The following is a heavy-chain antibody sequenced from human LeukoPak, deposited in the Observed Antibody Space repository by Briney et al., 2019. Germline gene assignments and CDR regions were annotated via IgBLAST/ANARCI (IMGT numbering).Heavy chain of an antibody. CDR2: IYHSGSI. V-gene: IGHV4-30-2*01. CDR1: GGSISSGDYY. J-gene: IGHJ3*01. CDR3: AATSAFEFITSSVAFDL. D-gene: IGHD6-6*01. Sequence: PSQTLSLTCTVSGGSISSGDYYWSWIRQPPGKGLEWIGHIYHSGSIYYNPSLKSRFTISIDRSKNHFSLKLSSMTAADTAVYYCAATSAFEFITSSVAFDLWGQGTMVTVSS.